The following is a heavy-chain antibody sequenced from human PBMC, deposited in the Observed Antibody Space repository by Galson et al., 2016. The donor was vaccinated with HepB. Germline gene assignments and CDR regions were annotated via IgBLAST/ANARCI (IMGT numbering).Heavy chain of an antibody. CDR1: GFTYSSYW. V-gene: IGHV3-7*03. D-gene: IGHD2-8*01. CDR2: IKQDGSEK. J-gene: IGHJ6*02. Sequence: SLRLSCAASGFTYSSYWMSWVRQAPGKGLEWVANIKQDGSEKYYVDSVKGRFTISRDNAKNSLYLQMNSLRAEETAVYYCARGGQPEKWDYYYYGMDVWGQGTTVTVSS. CDR3: ARGGQPEKWDYYYYGMDV.